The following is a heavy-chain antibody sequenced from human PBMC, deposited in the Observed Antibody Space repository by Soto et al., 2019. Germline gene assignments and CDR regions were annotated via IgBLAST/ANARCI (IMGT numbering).Heavy chain of an antibody. CDR1: GGSFSGYY. Sequence: SETLSLTCAVYGGSFSGYYWSWIRQPPGKGLEWIGEINHSGSTNYNPSLKSRVTISVDTSKNQFSLKLSSVTAADTAVYYCATYYGEDYYYYMDVWGKGTTVTVSS. D-gene: IGHD3-10*01. CDR3: ATYYGEDYYYYMDV. V-gene: IGHV4-34*01. J-gene: IGHJ6*03. CDR2: INHSGST.